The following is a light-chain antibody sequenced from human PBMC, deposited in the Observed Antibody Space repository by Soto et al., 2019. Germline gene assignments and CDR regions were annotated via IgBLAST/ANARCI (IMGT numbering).Light chain of an antibody. V-gene: IGLV2-14*01. CDR3: SSFTSRSTPFV. CDR2: DVT. CDR1: SSDVGAYNY. J-gene: IGLJ1*01. Sequence: QSVLTQPASVSGSPGQSITISCAGTSSDVGAYNYVAWYRQHPGKAPKLIVYDVTNRPSGVSNRFSGSKSGNTASLTISGLQAEDEADYYCSSFTSRSTPFVFGTGTKLTVL.